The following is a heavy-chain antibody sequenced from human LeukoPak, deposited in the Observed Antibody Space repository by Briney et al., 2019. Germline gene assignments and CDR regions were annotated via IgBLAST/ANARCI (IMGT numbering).Heavy chain of an antibody. CDR3: ARGEPIVDTWFDS. D-gene: IGHD1-14*01. V-gene: IGHV4-61*02. CDR2: LYTTGST. J-gene: IGHJ5*01. Sequence: PSQTLSLTCTVSGGSMIGDVSYWNWIRQPAGKGLEWIGRLYTTGSTIYNPSLKSRVSISAEMSKNQFSLRLQAVTAADTAVYFWARGEPIVDTWFDSWGQGTLVTVSS. CDR1: GGSMIGDVSY.